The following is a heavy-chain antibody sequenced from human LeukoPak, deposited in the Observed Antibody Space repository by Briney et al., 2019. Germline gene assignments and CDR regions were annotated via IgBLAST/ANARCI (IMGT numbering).Heavy chain of an antibody. J-gene: IGHJ4*02. D-gene: IGHD6-13*01. CDR2: ISSSGSTI. CDR3: AKGARIAAPFDY. CDR1: GFTFSDYY. Sequence: GGSLRLSCAASGFTFSDYYMSWIRQAPGKGLEWVSYISSSGSTIYYADSVKGRFTISRDNAKNSLYLQMNSLRAEDTALYYCAKGARIAAPFDYWGQGTLVTVSS. V-gene: IGHV3-11*01.